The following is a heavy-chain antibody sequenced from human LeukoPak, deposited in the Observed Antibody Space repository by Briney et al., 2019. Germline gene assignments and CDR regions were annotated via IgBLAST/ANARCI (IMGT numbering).Heavy chain of an antibody. CDR3: ARVRENYDSSGYSRRSYWYFDL. Sequence: TLSLTCTVSGGSISSGDYYWSWIRQPPGKGLEGSGYIYYSGSTYYNPSLKGRVTISVDTSKNQFSLKLSSVTAADTAVYYCARVRENYDSSGYSRRSYWYFDLWGRGTLVTVSS. CDR1: GGSISSGDYY. CDR2: IYYSGST. V-gene: IGHV4-30-4*01. D-gene: IGHD3-22*01. J-gene: IGHJ2*01.